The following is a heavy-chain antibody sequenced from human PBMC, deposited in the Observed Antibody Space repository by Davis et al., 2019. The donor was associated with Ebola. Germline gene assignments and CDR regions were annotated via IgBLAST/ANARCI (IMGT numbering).Heavy chain of an antibody. CDR1: GFTFSSYG. D-gene: IGHD5-18*01. J-gene: IGHJ6*02. CDR2: ISYDGSNK. V-gene: IGHV3-30*18. CDR3: AKDLYSYGYYYGMDV. Sequence: GGSLRLSCAASGFTFSSYGMHWVRQAPGKWLEWVAVISYDGSNKYYADSVKGRFTISRDNSKNTLYLQMNSLRAEDTAVYYCAKDLYSYGYYYGMDVWGQGTTVTVSS.